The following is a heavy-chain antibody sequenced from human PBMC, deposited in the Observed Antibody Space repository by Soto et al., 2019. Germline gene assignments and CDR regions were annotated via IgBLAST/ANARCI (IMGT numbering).Heavy chain of an antibody. CDR2: IYYSGST. CDR3: AGAPLYPDY. D-gene: IGHD2-2*02. V-gene: IGHV4-31*11. Sequence: SETLSLTCAVYGGSFSDFYWTWIRQHPGKGLEWIGYIYYSGSTYYNPSLKSRVTISVDTSKNQFSLKLTSVTAADTAVYYCAGAPLYPDYWAQGTLVTVSS. J-gene: IGHJ4*02. CDR1: GGSFSDFY.